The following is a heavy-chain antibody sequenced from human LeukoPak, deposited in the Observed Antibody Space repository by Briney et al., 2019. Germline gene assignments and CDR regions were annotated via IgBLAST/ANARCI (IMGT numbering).Heavy chain of an antibody. CDR3: ARGRRYWADF. D-gene: IGHD2-15*01. Sequence: ASPKVSSKASRYTPSNYGINSVPQAPGQGPEWMGWISGDNGDTAYSNPPQGRVTTTTDTSPSTAYMALWRPRSEETPMYYSARGRRYWADFWGQGTLVTVSS. CDR2: ISGDNGDT. CDR1: RYTPSNYG. J-gene: IGHJ1*01. V-gene: IGHV1-18*01.